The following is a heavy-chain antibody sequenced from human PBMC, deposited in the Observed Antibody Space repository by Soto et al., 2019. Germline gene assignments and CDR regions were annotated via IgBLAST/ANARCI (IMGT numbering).Heavy chain of an antibody. CDR2: INQEGSER. Sequence: EVQLVESGGGLVQPGGSLRLSCAASGFTFSTCWMMWVRQAPGKGLEWVANINQEGSERYYVDSVKGRFTISRDNAKNSLYLQRNSLRAEDPAVYYCVKDNRGSYWGQGTLVTVSS. CDR3: VKDNRGSY. V-gene: IGHV3-7*01. J-gene: IGHJ4*02. CDR1: GFTFSTCW. D-gene: IGHD3-10*01.